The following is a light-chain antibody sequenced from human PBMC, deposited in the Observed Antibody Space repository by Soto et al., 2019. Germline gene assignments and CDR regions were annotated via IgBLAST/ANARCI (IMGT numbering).Light chain of an antibody. V-gene: IGKV3-20*01. CDR2: GAS. CDR1: QSVSSTY. Sequence: EVVLTQSPGTLSLSPGERATLSCRASQSVSSTYLAWYQQRPGQAPRLLIYGASTRATDIPDRISGSGFGTDFTLTVSRLEPEDFAVYYCQHYDSTPWSFGQGTKVEIK. J-gene: IGKJ1*01. CDR3: QHYDSTPWS.